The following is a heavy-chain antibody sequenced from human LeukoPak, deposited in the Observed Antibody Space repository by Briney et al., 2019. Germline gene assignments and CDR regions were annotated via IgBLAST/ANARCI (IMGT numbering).Heavy chain of an antibody. V-gene: IGHV3-7*01. CDR1: GFTFSSYA. CDR2: INHNGNVN. D-gene: IGHD6-13*01. CDR3: ARVSAAGDYFDY. Sequence: GGSLRLSCAASGFTFSSYAMSWVRQAPGKGLEWVASINHNGNVNYYVDSVKGRFTISRDNAKNTLYLQMNSLRAEDTAVYYCARVSAAGDYFDYWGQGTLVTVSS. J-gene: IGHJ4*02.